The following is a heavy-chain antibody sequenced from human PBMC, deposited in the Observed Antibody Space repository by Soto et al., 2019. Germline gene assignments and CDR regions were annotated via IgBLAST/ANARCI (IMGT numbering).Heavy chain of an antibody. Sequence: ASVKVSCKASGYTFTSYGISWVRQAPGQGLEWMGWISAYNGNTNYAQKLQGRVTMTTDTSTSTAYMELRSLRSDDTAVYYCARCPLAIFGVVTSGVMDVWGQGTTVTVSS. J-gene: IGHJ6*02. CDR2: ISAYNGNT. V-gene: IGHV1-18*04. CDR1: GYTFTSYG. CDR3: ARCPLAIFGVVTSGVMDV. D-gene: IGHD3-3*01.